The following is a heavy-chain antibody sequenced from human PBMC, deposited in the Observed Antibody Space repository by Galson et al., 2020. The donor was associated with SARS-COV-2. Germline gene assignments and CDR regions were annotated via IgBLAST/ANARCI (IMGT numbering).Heavy chain of an antibody. CDR2: ISSSGKYI. CDR3: ARDPSYTANYDVEYVFDS. D-gene: IGHD3-22*01. V-gene: IGHV3-21*01. Sequence: GGSLRLSCAASGFTFNIYSMNWVRQAPGKGLEWVSLISSSGKYIYYADSVRGRFTISRDNAKNSLYLQMNSLRAEDTAVYYCARDPSYTANYDVEYVFDSWGQGTLVSVAS. J-gene: IGHJ4*02. CDR1: GFTFNIYS.